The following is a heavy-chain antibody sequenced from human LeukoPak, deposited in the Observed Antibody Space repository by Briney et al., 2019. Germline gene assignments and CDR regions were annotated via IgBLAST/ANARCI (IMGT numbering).Heavy chain of an antibody. J-gene: IGHJ4*02. Sequence: GGSLRLSCAASGFTFSSYSMNWVRQAPGKGLEWISYISSSSSTIYYADSVKGRFTISRDNAKNSLYLQMNSLRDEDTAVYYCASGVGGYSYGYGVWGQGTLVTVSS. CDR1: GFTFSSYS. CDR2: ISSSSSTI. CDR3: ASGVGGYSYGYGV. V-gene: IGHV3-48*02. D-gene: IGHD5-18*01.